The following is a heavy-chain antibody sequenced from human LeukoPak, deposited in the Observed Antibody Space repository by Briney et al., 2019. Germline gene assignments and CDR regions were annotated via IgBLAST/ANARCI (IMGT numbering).Heavy chain of an antibody. J-gene: IGHJ1*01. CDR1: GASIFNYY. CDR2: VHHSGRT. Sequence: SETLFLTCNVSGASIFNYYWSWIRQAPGKGLEWIGYVHHSGRTNSNPSLGSRVTMSVDTSTSQLSLNLTSVTTADTAVYICARDLRAKYWGQGTLVFVSS. D-gene: IGHD4/OR15-4a*01. CDR3: ARDLRAKY. V-gene: IGHV4-59*01.